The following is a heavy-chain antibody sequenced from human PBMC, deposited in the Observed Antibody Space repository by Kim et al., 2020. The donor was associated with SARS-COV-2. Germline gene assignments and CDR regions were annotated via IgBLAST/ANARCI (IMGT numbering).Heavy chain of an antibody. CDR1: GFTFSGYA. CDR2: ISFDGDNN. D-gene: IGHD6-19*01. V-gene: IGHV3-30-3*01. Sequence: GGSLRLSCGASGFTFSGYAMHWVRQAPGKGLEWMALISFDGDNNYYADSVKGRFTISRDNSKNTLYLEMISLRAEDTAVYYCVRDRSGYIGGFDYWGQGTLVTVSS. CDR3: VRDRSGYIGGFDY. J-gene: IGHJ4*02.